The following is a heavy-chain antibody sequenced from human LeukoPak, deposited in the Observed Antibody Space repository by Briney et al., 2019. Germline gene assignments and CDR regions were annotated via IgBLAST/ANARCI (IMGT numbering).Heavy chain of an antibody. J-gene: IGHJ4*02. D-gene: IGHD3-10*01. CDR3: AAPLWFGESSFDY. CDR2: ISYDGSNK. V-gene: IGHV3-30-3*01. CDR1: GFTFSSYA. Sequence: GGSLRLSCAASGFTFSSYAMHWVRQAPGKGLEWVAVISYDGSNKYYADSVKGRFTISRDNSKNTLYLQMNSLRAEDTAVYYCAAPLWFGESSFDYWGQGTLVTVSS.